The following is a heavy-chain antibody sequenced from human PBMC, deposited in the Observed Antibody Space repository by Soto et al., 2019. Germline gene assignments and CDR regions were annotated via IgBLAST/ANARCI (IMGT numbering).Heavy chain of an antibody. J-gene: IGHJ4*02. D-gene: IGHD5-12*01. Sequence: QVPLQQWGAGLLTSSETLSLTCAVYGGSFTGLYWSWIRQSPGKGLERIGEINHSGSTNDNPSLKSRVTISVETSKNQFSLKLTSAHAADTAVYDCATSQTKVWLRVGYYFDYWGQGPLVTVSS. CDR3: ATSQTKVWLRVGYYFDY. V-gene: IGHV4-34*01. CDR1: GGSFTGLY. CDR2: INHSGST.